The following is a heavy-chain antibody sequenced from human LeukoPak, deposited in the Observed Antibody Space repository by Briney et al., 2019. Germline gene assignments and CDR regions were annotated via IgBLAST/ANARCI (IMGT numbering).Heavy chain of an antibody. D-gene: IGHD3-10*01. J-gene: IGHJ3*02. V-gene: IGHV4-59*01. CDR2: IYYSGST. CDR1: GGSISSYY. CDR3: ARGGSGSYPDAFDI. Sequence: PSETLSLTCTVSGGSISSYYWSWIRQPPGKGLEWIGYIYYSGSTNYNPSLKSRVTISVDTSKSQFSLKLSSVTAADTAVYYCARGGSGSYPDAFDIWGQGTMVTVSS.